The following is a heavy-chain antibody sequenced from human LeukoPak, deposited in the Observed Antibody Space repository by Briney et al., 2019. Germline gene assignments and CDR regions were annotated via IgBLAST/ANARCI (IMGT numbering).Heavy chain of an antibody. D-gene: IGHD6-13*01. V-gene: IGHV3-11*04. CDR2: ISSSGSTI. Sequence: PGGSLRLSCAASGFTFSDYYMSWIRQAPGKGLEWVSYISSSGSTIYYADSVKGRFTISRDNAKNSLYLQMNSLRAEDTAVYYCASALIAAAALDYWGQGTLVTVSS. CDR1: GFTFSDYY. J-gene: IGHJ4*02. CDR3: ASALIAAAALDY.